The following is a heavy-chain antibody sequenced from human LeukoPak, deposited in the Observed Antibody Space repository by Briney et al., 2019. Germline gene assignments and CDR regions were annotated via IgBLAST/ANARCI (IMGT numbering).Heavy chain of an antibody. CDR2: ISGSGNST. V-gene: IGHV3-23*01. D-gene: IGHD3-22*01. CDR3: AKFIYYYDSSGSRGYFDY. Sequence: GGSLRLSCAASGLTFSGSAVSWVRQAPGKGLEWVSLISGSGNSTYYADSVKGRFTISRDNSKNTLYLQMNSLRAEDTAVYYCAKFIYYYDSSGSRGYFDYWGQGTLVTVSS. J-gene: IGHJ4*02. CDR1: GLTFSGSA.